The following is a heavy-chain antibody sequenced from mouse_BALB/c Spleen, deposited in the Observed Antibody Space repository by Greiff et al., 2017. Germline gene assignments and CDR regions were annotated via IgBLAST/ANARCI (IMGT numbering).Heavy chain of an antibody. CDR3: ARRKENHYGVLDY. D-gene: IGHD1-1*01. Sequence: QVQLQQSAAELARPGASVKMSCKASGYTFTSYTMHWVKQRPGQGLEWIGYINPSSGYTEYNQKFKDKTTLTADKSSSTAYMQLSSLTSEDSAVYYCARRKENHYGVLDYWGQGTTLTVSS. CDR2: INPSSGYT. V-gene: IGHV1-4*02. CDR1: GYTFTSYT. J-gene: IGHJ2*01.